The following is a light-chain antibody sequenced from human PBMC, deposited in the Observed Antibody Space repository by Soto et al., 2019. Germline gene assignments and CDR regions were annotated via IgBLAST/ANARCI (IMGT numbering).Light chain of an antibody. Sequence: QSVLTQPASVSASPGQSIAISCTGTDSDIGGYAHVSWYQPHPGKAPKLLIYDVTNRPSGVSSRFSGSKAGRTASLTISGLQTEDEADYYCSSHTSTTALDFGPGTKVTV. CDR1: DSDIGGYAH. CDR2: DVT. J-gene: IGLJ1*01. V-gene: IGLV2-14*03. CDR3: SSHTSTTALD.